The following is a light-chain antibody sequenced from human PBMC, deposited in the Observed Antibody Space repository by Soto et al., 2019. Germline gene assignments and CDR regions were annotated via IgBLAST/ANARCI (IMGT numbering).Light chain of an antibody. J-gene: IGLJ2*01. V-gene: IGLV4-60*03. Sequence: QLVLTQSSSASASLGSSVKLTCTLSSAHNNYIIAWHQQHPGKAPRFLMTVEASGTYNKGSGIPDRFSGSSSGADRYLTISNLQSEGEAQYFLQTWDNDTRGFGGGTKLTVL. CDR1: SAHNNYI. CDR3: QTWDNDTRG. CDR2: VEASGTY.